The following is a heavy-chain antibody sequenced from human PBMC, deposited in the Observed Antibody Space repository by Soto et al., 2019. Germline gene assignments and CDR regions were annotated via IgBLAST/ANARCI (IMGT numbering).Heavy chain of an antibody. Sequence: GGSLRLSCAASGFTFSSYAMHWVRQAPGKGLEWVAVISYDGSNKYYADSVKGRFTISRDNSKNTLYLQMNSLRAEDTAVYYCARVFLRQQLVPAPDYWGQGTLVTSPQ. J-gene: IGHJ4*02. D-gene: IGHD6-13*01. V-gene: IGHV3-30-3*01. CDR2: ISYDGSNK. CDR3: ARVFLRQQLVPAPDY. CDR1: GFTFSSYA.